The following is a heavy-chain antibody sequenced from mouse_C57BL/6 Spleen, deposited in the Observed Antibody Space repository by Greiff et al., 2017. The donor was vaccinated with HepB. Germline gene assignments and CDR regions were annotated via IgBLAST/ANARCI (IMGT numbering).Heavy chain of an antibody. CDR1: GYTFTGYW. D-gene: IGHD2-4*01. CDR3: ARTLYYDYDVWFAY. CDR2: ILPGSGST. Sequence: LKQSGAELMKPGASVKLSCKATGYTFTGYWIEWVKQRPGHGLEWIGEILPGSGSTNYNEKFKGKATFTADTSSNTAYMQLSSLTTEDSAIYYCARTLYYDYDVWFAYWGQGTLVTVSA. V-gene: IGHV1-9*01. J-gene: IGHJ3*01.